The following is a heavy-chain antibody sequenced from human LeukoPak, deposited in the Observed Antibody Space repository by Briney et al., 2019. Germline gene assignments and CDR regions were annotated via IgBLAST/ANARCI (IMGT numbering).Heavy chain of an antibody. Sequence: ASVKVSCKASGYTFTGYYMHWVRQAPGQGLELMGRINPNSGGTNYAQKFQGRVTMTRDTSISTAYMELSRLRSDDTAVYYCARQPDTYYYDSSGSLSGYWGQGTLVTVSS. CDR3: ARQPDTYYYDSSGSLSGY. J-gene: IGHJ4*02. CDR2: INPNSGGT. D-gene: IGHD3-22*01. V-gene: IGHV1-2*06. CDR1: GYTFTGYY.